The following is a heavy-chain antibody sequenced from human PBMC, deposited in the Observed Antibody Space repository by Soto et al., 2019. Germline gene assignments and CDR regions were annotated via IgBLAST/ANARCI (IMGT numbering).Heavy chain of an antibody. CDR2: IYHSGST. CDR1: GDSINSGY. V-gene: IGHV4-59*12. D-gene: IGHD6-13*01. J-gene: IGHJ4*02. Sequence: SETLSLTCSVSGDSINSGYWTWIRQPPGKGLEWIGYIYHSGSTYYNPSLKSRVTISVDRSKNQFSLKLSSVTAADTAVYYCARAPNSSSWPHIFDYWGQGTLVTVSS. CDR3: ARAPNSSSWPHIFDY.